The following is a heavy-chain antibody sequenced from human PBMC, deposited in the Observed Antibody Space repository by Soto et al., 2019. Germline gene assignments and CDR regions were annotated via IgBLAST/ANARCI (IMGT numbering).Heavy chain of an antibody. D-gene: IGHD3-10*01. CDR1: GFTFSSYA. CDR2: ISGSGGST. CDR3: AKDAGGITMVLVVIRPFDY. J-gene: IGHJ4*02. Sequence: EVQLLESGGGLVQPGGSLRLSCAASGFTFSSYAMSWVRQAPGKGLEWVSAISGSGGSTYYADSVKGRFTISRDNSNNRLYLQMNRLRAEDTAVYYCAKDAGGITMVLVVIRPFDYWGQGTLVTVSS. V-gene: IGHV3-23*01.